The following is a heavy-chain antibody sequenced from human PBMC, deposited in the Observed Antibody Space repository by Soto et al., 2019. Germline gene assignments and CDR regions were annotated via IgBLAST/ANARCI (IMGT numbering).Heavy chain of an antibody. CDR1: GGTFSSYT. CDR2: IIPILGIA. CDR3: ARVSYYDSSGYRY. V-gene: IGHV1-69*02. Sequence: QVQLVQSGAEVKKPGSSVKVSCKASGGTFSSYTISWVRQAPGQGLEWMGRIIPILGIANYAQKFQGRVTITAAKSTSTAYMELSSMRSEDTAVYYCARVSYYDSSGYRYWGQGTLVTVSS. D-gene: IGHD3-22*01. J-gene: IGHJ4*02.